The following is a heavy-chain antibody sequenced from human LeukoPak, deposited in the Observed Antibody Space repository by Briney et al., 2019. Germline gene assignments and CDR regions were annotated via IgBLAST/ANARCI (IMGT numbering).Heavy chain of an antibody. D-gene: IGHD2-21*02. CDR3: ARRVRGVTAIRVSYYYGMDV. V-gene: IGHV4-34*01. Sequence: PSETLSLTCAVYGGSFSGYYWSWIRQPPGKGLEWIGEINHSGSTNYNPSLKSRVTISVDTSKNQFSLKLSSVTAADTAVYYCARRVRGVTAIRVSYYYGMDVWGQGTTVTVSS. CDR2: INHSGST. J-gene: IGHJ6*02. CDR1: GGSFSGYY.